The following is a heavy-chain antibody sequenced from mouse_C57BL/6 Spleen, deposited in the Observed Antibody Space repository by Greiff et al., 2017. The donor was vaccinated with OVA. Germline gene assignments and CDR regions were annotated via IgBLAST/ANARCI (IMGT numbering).Heavy chain of an antibody. V-gene: IGHV14-4*01. CDR2: IDPENGDT. D-gene: IGHD1-1*01. J-gene: IGHJ4*01. CDR1: GFNIKDDY. Sequence: EVQLQQSGAELVRPGASVKLSCTASGFNIKDDYMHWVKQRPEQGLEWIGWIDPENGDTEYASKFQGKATITADTSSNTAYLQLSSLTSEDTAVYYCTLITTVVATYYYAMDYWGQGTSVTVSS. CDR3: TLITTVVATYYYAMDY.